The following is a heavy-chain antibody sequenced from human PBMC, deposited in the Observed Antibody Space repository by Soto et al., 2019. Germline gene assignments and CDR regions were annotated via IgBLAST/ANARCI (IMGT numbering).Heavy chain of an antibody. V-gene: IGHV3-7*03. CDR1: GFGFSTSW. CDR2: IKQDGSET. Sequence: GGSLRLSVAASGFGFSTSWMSWVRQAPGKGLEWVANIKQDGSETYYVDSVKGRFTLSRDNAKNSLYLQMNSLRAEDTAVYYCARDSPFDYWGQGTLVTVSS. J-gene: IGHJ4*02. CDR3: ARDSPFDY.